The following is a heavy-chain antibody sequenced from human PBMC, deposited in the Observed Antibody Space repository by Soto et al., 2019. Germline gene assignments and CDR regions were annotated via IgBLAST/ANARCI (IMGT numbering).Heavy chain of an antibody. V-gene: IGHV1-46*01. CDR3: AKVLSELVPRYFDT. J-gene: IGHJ4*02. D-gene: IGHD6-13*01. Sequence: QVQLVQSGAEVKKPGASVRVSCKASGYTLTTYDIHWVRQAPGLGLEWMGIITPGGGITSYAQKFKGRITMTRDTSKSTVYMELSSLRSEDTAMYYCAKVLSELVPRYFDTWGQGTLVTVSS. CDR1: GYTLTTYD. CDR2: ITPGGGIT.